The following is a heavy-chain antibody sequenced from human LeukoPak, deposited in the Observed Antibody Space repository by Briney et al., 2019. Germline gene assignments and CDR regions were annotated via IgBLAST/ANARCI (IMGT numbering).Heavy chain of an antibody. CDR2: IYHSGST. Sequence: SGTLSLTCGVSGDSISTNNWWTWVGQPPGKGLEWIGQIYHSGSTNYNPSLKSRVTISVDKSKNHFSLDLSSVTAADTAVYYCARRRRFGPSIAVWGQGTTVTVSS. CDR1: GDSISTNNW. V-gene: IGHV4-4*02. J-gene: IGHJ6*02. D-gene: IGHD3-10*01. CDR3: ARRRRFGPSIAV.